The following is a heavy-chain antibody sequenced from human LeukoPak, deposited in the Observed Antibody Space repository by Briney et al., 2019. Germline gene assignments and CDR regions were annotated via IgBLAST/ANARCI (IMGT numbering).Heavy chain of an antibody. CDR3: ARHRAEMATITDDSFYR. V-gene: IGHV4-4*09. CDR1: GSSIGTYS. Sequence: PSETLSLTCTVSGSSIGTYSWSWIRQPPGKGLEWVGYIYTTGSTHYNPSLKSRVTMSLRSSKTRLSLRLSFVIAADTAVFYCARHRAEMATITDDSFYRCEQGTMVTVSA. D-gene: IGHD5-24*01. CDR2: IYTTGST. J-gene: IGHJ3*02.